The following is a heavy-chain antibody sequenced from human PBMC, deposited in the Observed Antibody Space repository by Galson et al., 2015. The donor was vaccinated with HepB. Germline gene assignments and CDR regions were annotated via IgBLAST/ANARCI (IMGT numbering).Heavy chain of an antibody. J-gene: IGHJ4*02. V-gene: IGHV3-15*07. CDR3: TTVTKYRGIVVVPG. CDR1: GFTFSNAW. D-gene: IGHD2-2*01. CDR2: IKSKTDGGTT. Sequence: SLRLSCAASGFTFSNAWMNWVRQAPGKGLEWVGRIKSKTDGGTTDYAAPVKGRFTISRDDSKNTLYLQMNSLKTEDTAVYYCTTVTKYRGIVVVPGWGQGTLVTVSS.